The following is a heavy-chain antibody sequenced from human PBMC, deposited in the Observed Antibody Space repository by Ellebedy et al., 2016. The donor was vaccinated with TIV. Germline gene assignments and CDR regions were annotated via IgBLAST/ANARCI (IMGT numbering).Heavy chain of an antibody. J-gene: IGHJ4*02. CDR3: AKVPVGFCNRPFCFYLDD. D-gene: IGHD2-2*03. CDR1: GFTFSSYV. V-gene: IGHV3-30*18. Sequence: PGGSLRLSCAASGFTFSSYVMPWVRKAPRQGLEWVALISYDATNNYYAASVKGRFTISRDNSKTKLYLQMNTLRPEDTAVYYCAKVPVGFCNRPFCFYLDDWGQGTLVSVSS. CDR2: ISYDATNN.